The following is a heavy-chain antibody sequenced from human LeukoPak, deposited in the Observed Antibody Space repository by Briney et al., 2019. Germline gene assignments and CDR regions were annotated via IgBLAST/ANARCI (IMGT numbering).Heavy chain of an antibody. CDR2: IYYGGST. J-gene: IGHJ6*02. CDR3: ARVAYNNFVSQFALDL. D-gene: IGHD4-11*01. CDR1: GTSISTYY. V-gene: IGHV4-59*01. Sequence: SETLSLTCTVSGTSISTYYWSWIRQSPGKGLEWIGYIYYGGSTYYNPSLKSRVTMSVDTSKNQFSLRVNSVTAADTAVYYCARVAYNNFVSQFALDLWGQGTTVTVSS.